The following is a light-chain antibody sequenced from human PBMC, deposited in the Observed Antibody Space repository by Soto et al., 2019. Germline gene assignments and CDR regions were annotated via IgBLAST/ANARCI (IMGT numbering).Light chain of an antibody. CDR1: SSDVGGYNY. J-gene: IGLJ1*01. Sequence: QPALTQPASVSVSPGQSITISCTGTSSDVGGYNYVSWYQHHPGKAPKLIIYDVSNRPSGVSIRFSGSKSDNTASLTISGLQPEDEADYHCSSYTTSNTRQIVFGTGTKVTVL. V-gene: IGLV2-14*03. CDR3: SSYTTSNTRQIV. CDR2: DVS.